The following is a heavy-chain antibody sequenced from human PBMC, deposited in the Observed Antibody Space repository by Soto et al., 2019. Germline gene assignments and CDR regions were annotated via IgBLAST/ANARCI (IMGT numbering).Heavy chain of an antibody. CDR3: ARSDYYGSGRISPDGPNCGPNYYYGMDV. CDR2: IYSCGST. V-gene: IGHV3-66*03. D-gene: IGHD3-10*01. J-gene: IGHJ6*02. Sequence: GGSLRLSCAASGFTVSSNYMSWVRQAPGKGLEWVSVIYSCGSTYYADSVKGRFTISRDNSKNTLYLQMNSLRAEDTAVYYCARSDYYGSGRISPDGPNCGPNYYYGMDVWGQGTTVTVSS. CDR1: GFTVSSNY.